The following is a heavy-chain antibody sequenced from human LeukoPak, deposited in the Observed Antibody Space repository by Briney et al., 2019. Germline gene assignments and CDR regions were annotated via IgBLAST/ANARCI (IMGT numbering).Heavy chain of an antibody. CDR3: ARGQAVDAFDI. CDR1: GGTFSSYA. J-gene: IGHJ3*02. CDR2: MNPNSGNT. V-gene: IGHV1-8*02. Sequence: ASVKVSCKASGGTFSSYAISWVRQAPGQGLEWMGWMNPNSGNTGYAQKFQGRVTMTRNTSISTAYMELSSLRSEDTAVYYCARGQAVDAFDIWGQGTMVTVSS.